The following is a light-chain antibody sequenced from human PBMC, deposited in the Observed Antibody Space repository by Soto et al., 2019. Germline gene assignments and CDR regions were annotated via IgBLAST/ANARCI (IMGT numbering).Light chain of an antibody. CDR2: AAS. Sequence: EIVLTQSPATLSLSPGERATLSCRASQNVNSYLAWYQQKPGQAPRLLIYAASNRATGIPARFSGSGSGTDFALTFSSLEPEDFAVYYCQQRSNWPLTFGGGTKVEIK. CDR3: QQRSNWPLT. J-gene: IGKJ4*01. CDR1: QNVNSY. V-gene: IGKV3-11*01.